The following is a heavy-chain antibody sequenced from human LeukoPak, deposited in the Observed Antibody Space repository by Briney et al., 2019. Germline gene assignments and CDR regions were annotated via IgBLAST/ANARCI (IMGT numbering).Heavy chain of an antibody. J-gene: IGHJ5*02. V-gene: IGHV3-11*04. D-gene: IGHD3-22*01. CDR2: ISSSGSTI. CDR3: ARETTYYYDSSPKP. CDR1: GFTVSSNY. Sequence: GGSLRLSCATSGFTVSSNYMSWIRQAPGKGLEWVSYISSSGSTIYYADSVKGRFTISRDNAKNTLYLQMNSLRAEDTAVYYCARETTYYYDSSPKPWGQGTLVTVSS.